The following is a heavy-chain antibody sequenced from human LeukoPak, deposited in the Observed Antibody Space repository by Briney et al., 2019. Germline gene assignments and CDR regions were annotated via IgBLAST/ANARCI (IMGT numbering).Heavy chain of an antibody. Sequence: SETLSLTCAVYGGSFSGYYWSWIRQPPGKGLEWIGEINHSGSTYYNPSLKSRVTISVDTSKNQFSLKLSSVTAADTAVYYCARHYDSSGYYYVPNFDYWGQGTLVTVSS. V-gene: IGHV4-34*01. CDR1: GGSFSGYY. CDR2: INHSGST. CDR3: ARHYDSSGYYYVPNFDY. J-gene: IGHJ4*02. D-gene: IGHD3-22*01.